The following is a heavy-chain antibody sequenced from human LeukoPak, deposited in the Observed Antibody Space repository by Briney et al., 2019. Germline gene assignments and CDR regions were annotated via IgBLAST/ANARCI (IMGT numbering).Heavy chain of an antibody. Sequence: SVKVSCKASGGTFSSYAISWVRQAPGQGLEWMGRIIPILGIANYAQKFQGRVTITADKSTSTAYMELSSLRSEDTAVYYCATVRLWEPYLFDYWGQGTLVTVSS. CDR3: ATVRLWEPYLFDY. CDR1: GGTFSSYA. D-gene: IGHD1-26*01. J-gene: IGHJ4*02. CDR2: IIPILGIA. V-gene: IGHV1-69*04.